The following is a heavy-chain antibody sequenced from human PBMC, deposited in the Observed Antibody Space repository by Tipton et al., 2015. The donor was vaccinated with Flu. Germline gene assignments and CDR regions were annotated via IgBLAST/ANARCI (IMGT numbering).Heavy chain of an antibody. D-gene: IGHD2-15*01. CDR2: IYYSGST. CDR1: GGSISSYY. V-gene: IGHV4-59*01. J-gene: IGHJ5*02. CDR3: ARDSDIVVDNWFDP. Sequence: TLSLTCTVSGGSISSYYWGWIRQPPGKGLEWIGYIYYSGSTNYNPSLKSRVTISVDTSKNQFSLKLSSVTAADTAVYYCARDSDIVVDNWFDPWGQGTLVTVSS.